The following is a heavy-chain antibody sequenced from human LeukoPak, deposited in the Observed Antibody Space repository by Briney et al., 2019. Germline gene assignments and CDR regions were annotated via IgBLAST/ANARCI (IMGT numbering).Heavy chain of an antibody. Sequence: TSETLSLTCTVSGGSISSGVYHWGWIRQPPGEGLEWIASIYYTGATYYNPSLRSRVAISLDTSKNQFSLKMESVTAADTAIYYCARDIPSGYHDHWGPGTLVTVSS. V-gene: IGHV4-39*07. CDR3: ARDIPSGYHDH. D-gene: IGHD3-3*01. CDR1: GGSISSGVYH. J-gene: IGHJ5*02. CDR2: IYYTGAT.